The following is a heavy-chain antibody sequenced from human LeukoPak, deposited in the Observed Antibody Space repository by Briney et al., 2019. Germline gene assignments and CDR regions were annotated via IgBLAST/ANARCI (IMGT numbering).Heavy chain of an antibody. J-gene: IGHJ4*02. Sequence: GGSLRLSCSASGFTFSRYSMNWGREGPGKGLECVAVISYDGRNPRYADSVKGRFTIPRDNSKNTLYLQMNRLRAEDTALYYCARQATSGWCFDCWGQGTLVTVSS. D-gene: IGHD6-19*01. CDR3: ARQATSGWCFDC. CDR1: GFTFSRYS. V-gene: IGHV3-33*01. CDR2: ISYDGRNP.